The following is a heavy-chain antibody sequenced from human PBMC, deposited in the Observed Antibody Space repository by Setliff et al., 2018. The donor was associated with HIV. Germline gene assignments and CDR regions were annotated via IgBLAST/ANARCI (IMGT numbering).Heavy chain of an antibody. CDR2: ISSSSAYI. CDR1: GFTFITST. Sequence: ETLSLSCAVSGFTFITSTMNWVRQAPGKGLEWVSSISSSSAYIYYADSVKGRFTISRDDSKNTVYLEMRSLRAEDTATYYCARIRAGAGESRNYYMDVWGKGTTVTVSS. CDR3: ARIRAGAGESRNYYMDV. V-gene: IGHV3-21*03. D-gene: IGHD3-10*01. J-gene: IGHJ6*03.